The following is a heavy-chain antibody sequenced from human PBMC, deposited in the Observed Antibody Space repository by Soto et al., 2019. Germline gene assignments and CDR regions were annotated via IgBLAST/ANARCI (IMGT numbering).Heavy chain of an antibody. CDR1: GYTFTSYG. V-gene: IGHV1-18*01. CDR2: ISAYNGNT. Sequence: ASVKVSCNASGYTFTSYGISWVRQAPGQGLEWMGWISAYNGNTNYAQKLQGRVTMTTDTSTSTAYMELRSLRSDDTAVYYCARGNYDFWTSDAFDIWGQGAMVTVSS. D-gene: IGHD3-3*01. CDR3: ARGNYDFWTSDAFDI. J-gene: IGHJ3*02.